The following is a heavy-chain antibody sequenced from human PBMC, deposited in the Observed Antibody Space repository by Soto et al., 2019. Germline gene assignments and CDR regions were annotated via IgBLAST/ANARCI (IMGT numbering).Heavy chain of an antibody. J-gene: IGHJ4*02. CDR3: AKGAEMPTNSFDY. CDR2: INKSGGSR. CDR1: GFTFSTFA. V-gene: IGHV3-23*01. D-gene: IGHD1-1*01. Sequence: GGSLRLSCEASGFTFSTFAMSWVRQAPGRGLEWVSRINKSGGSRYYPDSVRGRFTVSRDNSKNTLYLQMNSLRDEDTAIYYCAKGAEMPTNSFDYCGQGALVTVSS.